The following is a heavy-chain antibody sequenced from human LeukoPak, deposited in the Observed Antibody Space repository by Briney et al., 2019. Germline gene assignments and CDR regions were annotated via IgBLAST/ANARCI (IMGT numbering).Heavy chain of an antibody. Sequence: KPSETLSLTCTVSGGSVSSHSYYWSWIRQPPGKGLEWIGYIYYSGSTSYNPSLKSRVTISVDTSKNQFPLNLSSVTAADTAVYYCATEEGFWGRGTLVTVSS. CDR2: IYYSGST. V-gene: IGHV4-61*01. CDR1: GGSVSSHSYY. J-gene: IGHJ2*01. CDR3: ATEEGF.